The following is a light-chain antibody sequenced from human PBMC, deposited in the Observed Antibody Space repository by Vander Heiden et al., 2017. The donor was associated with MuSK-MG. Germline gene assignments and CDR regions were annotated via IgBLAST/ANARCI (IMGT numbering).Light chain of an antibody. Sequence: DIQMTHSPSSLSASVGDRVTITCRASQDISTYLAWYQQKPGKVPRLLIYGASALQSGVPSRISGSGSGTDFTLTISSLQPEDVATYYCQKNNSAPLTFGGGTKVEIK. J-gene: IGKJ4*01. CDR3: QKNNSAPLT. CDR2: GAS. CDR1: QDISTY. V-gene: IGKV1-27*01.